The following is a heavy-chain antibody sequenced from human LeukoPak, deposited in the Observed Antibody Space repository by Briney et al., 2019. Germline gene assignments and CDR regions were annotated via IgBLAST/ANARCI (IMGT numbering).Heavy chain of an antibody. CDR3: VKDFGYRSSTDAFDI. J-gene: IGHJ3*02. Sequence: PGGSLRLSCAASGFTFDDYTMHWVRQAPGKGLEWVSLISWDGGSTYYADSVKGRFTISRDNSKNSLYLQMNSLRTEDTALYYCVKDFGYRSSTDAFDIWGHGTMVTVSS. CDR1: GFTFDDYT. D-gene: IGHD6-13*01. CDR2: ISWDGGST. V-gene: IGHV3-43*01.